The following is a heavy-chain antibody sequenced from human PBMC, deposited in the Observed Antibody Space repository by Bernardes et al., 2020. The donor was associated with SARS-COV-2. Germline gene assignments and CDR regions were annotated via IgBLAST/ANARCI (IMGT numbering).Heavy chain of an antibody. CDR2: IYHSGST. CDR1: GGSISSGGYS. D-gene: IGHD6-13*01. V-gene: IGHV4-30-2*01. J-gene: IGHJ5*02. CDR3: AHRRPSTWEGDWFDP. Sequence: SETLSLTCAVSGGSISSGGYSWSWIRQPPGKGLEWIGYIYHSGSTYYNPSLKSRVTISVDRSKNQFSLKLSSVTAADTAVYYCAHRRPSTWEGDWFDPWGQGTLVTVSS.